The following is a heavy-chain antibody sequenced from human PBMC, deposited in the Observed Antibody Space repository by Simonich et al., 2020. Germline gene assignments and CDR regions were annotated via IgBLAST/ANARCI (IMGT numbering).Heavy chain of an antibody. D-gene: IGHD6-6*01. CDR2: TYYSGGT. CDR3: ARWAYSGSYFDY. J-gene: IGHJ4*02. Sequence: QLQLQESGPGLVKPSETLSLTCTVSGGSISSSSYYWGWIRQPPGKGLEWIGSTYYSGGTYSNPSLKSRVTISVDTSKNQFSLKLSSVTAADTAVYYCARWAYSGSYFDYWGQGTLVTVSS. V-gene: IGHV4-39*01. CDR1: GGSISSSSYY.